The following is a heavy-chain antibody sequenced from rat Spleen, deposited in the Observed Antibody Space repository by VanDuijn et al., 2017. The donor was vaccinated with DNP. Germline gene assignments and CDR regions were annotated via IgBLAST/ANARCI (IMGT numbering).Heavy chain of an antibody. CDR3: AKTDYPGPHYFDY. D-gene: IGHD1-4*01. J-gene: IGHJ2*01. V-gene: IGHV5-58*01. Sequence: EVQLVETGGGLVQPGRSLKLSCVASGFTFSSYWMYWIRQAPGKGLEWVSSINTDGGSTYYPDSVKGRFTISRDNAENTVYLQMNSLRSEDTATYYCAKTDYPGPHYFDYWGQGVMVTVSS. CDR1: GFTFSSYW. CDR2: INTDGGST.